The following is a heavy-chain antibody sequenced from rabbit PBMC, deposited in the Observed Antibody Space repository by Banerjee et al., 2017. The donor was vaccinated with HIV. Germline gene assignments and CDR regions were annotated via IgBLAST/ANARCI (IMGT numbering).Heavy chain of an antibody. Sequence: SLEESGGDLVKPGASLTLTCIASGVSFSGNSYMCWVRQAPGKGLEWIVCIDTGSSGFTYFASWAKGRFTISKTSSTTVTLQMTSLTAADTATYFCARDTSSSFSSYGMDLWGQGTLVTVS. CDR3: ARDTSSSFSSYGMDL. D-gene: IGHD1-1*01. CDR2: IDTGSSGFT. V-gene: IGHV1S40*01. J-gene: IGHJ6*01. CDR1: GVSFSGNSY.